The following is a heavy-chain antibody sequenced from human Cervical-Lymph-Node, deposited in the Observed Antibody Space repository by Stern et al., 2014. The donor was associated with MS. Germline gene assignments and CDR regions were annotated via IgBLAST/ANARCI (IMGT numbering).Heavy chain of an antibody. J-gene: IGHJ3*02. CDR3: ARDGGGVDI. Sequence: VKLVQSGAEVKKPGSSVKVSCKASGGTFSSYAIRWVRQAPGQGLEWVGGIILSIGIAYHVSKFQGRVTITAAKSTKTGSMVWSSLRSEDTALYYCARDGGGVDIWVQGTMVSVSS. CDR2: IILSIGIA. CDR1: GGTFSSYA. V-gene: IGHV1-69*17. D-gene: IGHD2-8*01.